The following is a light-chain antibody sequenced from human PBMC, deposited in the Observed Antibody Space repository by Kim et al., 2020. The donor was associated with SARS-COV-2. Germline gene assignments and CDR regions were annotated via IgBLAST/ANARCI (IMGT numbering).Light chain of an antibody. Sequence: SYELNQPPSVPVAPGKTARITCGGNNIGSKSVHWYQQKPGQAPVLVIYYDSDRPSGIPERFSGSNSGNTATLTISRVEAGDEADYYCQVWDSSTDHHWVFGGGTKLTVL. CDR3: QVWDSSTDHHWV. CDR1: NIGSKS. J-gene: IGLJ3*02. CDR2: YDS. V-gene: IGLV3-21*04.